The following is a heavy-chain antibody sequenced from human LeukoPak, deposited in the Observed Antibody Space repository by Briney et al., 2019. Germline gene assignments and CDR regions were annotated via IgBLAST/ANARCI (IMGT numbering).Heavy chain of an antibody. CDR2: ISGSGSSI. V-gene: IGHV3-11*01. CDR3: ARDFWQQGDDS. J-gene: IGHJ5*01. D-gene: IGHD3-3*01. Sequence: TGGSLRLSCAASGFIFPDFFMTWIRQAPGKGQEWVSYISGSGSSIYYADSVRGRFTISRDNAKNSLYLQMNSLRAEDTAVYYCARDFWQQGDDSWGQGTLVTVSS. CDR1: GFIFPDFF.